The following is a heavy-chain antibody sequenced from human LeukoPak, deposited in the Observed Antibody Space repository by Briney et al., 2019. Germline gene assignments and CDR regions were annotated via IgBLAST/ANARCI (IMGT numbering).Heavy chain of an antibody. D-gene: IGHD2-2*01. CDR3: AKDLDCSSTSCYPDY. CDR2: ISGSGGST. J-gene: IGHJ4*02. Sequence: GGSLRLSCAASGFTFSSYAMSWVRQAPGKGLEWVSAISGSGGSTYYADSVKGLSPISRDNSKNTLYLQMNSLRAEDTAVYYCAKDLDCSSTSCYPDYWGQGTLVTVSS. V-gene: IGHV3-23*01. CDR1: GFTFSSYA.